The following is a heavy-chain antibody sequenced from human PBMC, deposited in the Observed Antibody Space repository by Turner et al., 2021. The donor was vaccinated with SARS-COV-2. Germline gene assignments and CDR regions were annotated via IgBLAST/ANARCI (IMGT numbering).Heavy chain of an antibody. CDR1: GFPFRSFD. CDR3: AKEGAENYYFDC. D-gene: IGHD1-7*01. J-gene: IGHJ4*02. Sequence: QVQLVESGEGVLQLGRSLRLSCAASGFPFRSFDMHWVRQAPGKCLEWVSFMYFDGSNTHHTDSVKGRFTISRDSSKNTLYLQMASLRTEDTAVYYCAKEGAENYYFDCWGQGTLVTVSS. V-gene: IGHV3-30*18. CDR2: MYFDGSNT.